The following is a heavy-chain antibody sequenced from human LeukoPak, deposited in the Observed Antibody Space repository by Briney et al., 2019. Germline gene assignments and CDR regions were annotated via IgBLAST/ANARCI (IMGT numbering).Heavy chain of an antibody. CDR3: ARWKYYYDSSGYYWAFDY. J-gene: IGHJ4*02. CDR2: IYYSGST. V-gene: IGHV4-39*07. D-gene: IGHD3-22*01. Sequence: SETLSLTCTVSGGSISSSNYYWGWILQPPGKGLEWIGSIYYSGSTYYNPSLKSRVTISVDTSKNQFSLKLSSVTAADTAVFYCARWKYYYDSSGYYWAFDYWGQGTLVTVSS. CDR1: GGSISSSNYY.